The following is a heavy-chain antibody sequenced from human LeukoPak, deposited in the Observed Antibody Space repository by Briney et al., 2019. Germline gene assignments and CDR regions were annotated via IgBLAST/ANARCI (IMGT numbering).Heavy chain of an antibody. Sequence: EALRLSCAASGITFTEAWMNWVRQAPGKGLEWVGRIYTSGSTNYNPSLKSRVTMSVDTSKNQFSLKLSSVTAADTAVYYCAGVQLIAVAGTKPYYGMDVWGQGTTVTVSS. D-gene: IGHD6-19*01. J-gene: IGHJ6*02. CDR1: GITFTEAW. CDR3: AGVQLIAVAGTKPYYGMDV. V-gene: IGHV4-59*10. CDR2: IYTSGST.